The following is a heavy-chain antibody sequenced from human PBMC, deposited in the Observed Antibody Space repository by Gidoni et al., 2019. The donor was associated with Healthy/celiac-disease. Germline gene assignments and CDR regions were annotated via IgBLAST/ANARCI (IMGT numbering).Heavy chain of an antibody. D-gene: IGHD6-13*01. CDR2: INPSGGST. J-gene: IGHJ4*02. Sequence: QVQLVQSGAEVKKPGASVKVSCKASGYTFTSYYMHWVRQAPGQGLEWMGIINPSGGSTSYAQKFQGRVTMTRDTSTSTVYMELSSLRSEDTAVYYCARIPPWNKAAAGIDYWGQGTLVTVSS. V-gene: IGHV1-46*01. CDR3: ARIPPWNKAAAGIDY. CDR1: GYTFTSYY.